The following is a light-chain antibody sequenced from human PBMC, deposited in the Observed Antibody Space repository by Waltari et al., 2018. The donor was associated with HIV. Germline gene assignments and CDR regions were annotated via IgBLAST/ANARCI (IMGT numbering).Light chain of an antibody. CDR3: QQSYSSPT. CDR2: TAT. V-gene: IGKV1-39*01. Sequence: DIQMTQSPSSLSASVGDRVTITCRASQSINKYLNWYQQKPGQAPKMLIYTATTLQSGVPSRFSGSGSGTDFTLTIANLQPEDFAVYFCQQSYSSPTFGPGTTVDFK. CDR1: QSINKY. J-gene: IGKJ3*01.